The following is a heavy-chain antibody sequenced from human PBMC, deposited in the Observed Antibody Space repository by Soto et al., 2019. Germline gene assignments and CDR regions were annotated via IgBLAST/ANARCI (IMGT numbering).Heavy chain of an antibody. CDR2: MNPNTGNS. CDR1: GYTFTSYG. D-gene: IGHD1-1*01. J-gene: IGHJ4*02. V-gene: IGHV1-8*02. CDR3: ARRAETNGWNGFGADKYYFDF. Sequence: ASVKVSCKASGYTFTSYGISWLRQATGQGLEWMGWMNPNTGNSGYAQKFQGRVTATSDTSINTVYMELSSLRSEDTAVYYCARRAETNGWNGFGADKYYFDFWGQGTLVTVSS.